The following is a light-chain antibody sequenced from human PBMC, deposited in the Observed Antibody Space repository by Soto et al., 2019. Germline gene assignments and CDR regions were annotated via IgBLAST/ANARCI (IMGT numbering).Light chain of an antibody. CDR1: SSDIGTYNY. CDR3: SSYTSSGTLV. Sequence: QSALTQPASVSGSPGQSITISCTGTSSDIGTYNYVSWYQQHPGKAPKLMIYEVSNRPSGVSNRFSGSKSGNTASLTISGLQAEDEDAYYCSSYTSSGTLVFGGGTKLTVL. J-gene: IGLJ3*02. V-gene: IGLV2-14*01. CDR2: EVS.